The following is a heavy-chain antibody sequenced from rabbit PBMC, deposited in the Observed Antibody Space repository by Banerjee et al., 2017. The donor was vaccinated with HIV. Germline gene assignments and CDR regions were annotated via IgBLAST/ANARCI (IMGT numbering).Heavy chain of an antibody. CDR3: ARDAGYAGSNL. CDR1: GFDFSSSYY. D-gene: IGHD4-2*01. V-gene: IGHV1S40*01. J-gene: IGHJ4*01. CDR2: IGAGSNSA. Sequence: QSLEESGGDLVKPGASLTLTCTASGFDFSSSYYMCWVRQAPGKGLEWIACIGAGSNSAYYATWAKGRFTISKTSSTTVTLQMTSLTAADTATYFRARDAGYAGSNLWGPGTLVTVS.